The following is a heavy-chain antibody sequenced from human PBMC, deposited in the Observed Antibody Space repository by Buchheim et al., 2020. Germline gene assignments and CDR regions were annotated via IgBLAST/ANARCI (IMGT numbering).Heavy chain of an antibody. CDR3: AKRPGRKDYFDY. V-gene: IGHV3-30*18. CDR2: ISYDGSNK. CDR1: GFTFSSYG. J-gene: IGHJ4*02. Sequence: QVQLVESGGGVVQPGRSLRLSCAASGFTFSSYGMHWVRQAPGKGLEWVAVISYDGSNKYYVDSVKGRFTISRDNSKNTLYLQMNSLRAEDTAVYYCAKRPGRKDYFDYWGQGTL. D-gene: IGHD1-26*01.